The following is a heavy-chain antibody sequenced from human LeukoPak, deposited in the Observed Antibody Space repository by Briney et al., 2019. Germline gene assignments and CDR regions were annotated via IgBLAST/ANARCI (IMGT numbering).Heavy chain of an antibody. Sequence: ASVKVSCKASGYTFTGYYMHWVRQAPGQGLEWMGWINPNSGGTNYAQKFQGWVTMTRDTSISTAYMELSRLRSDDTAVYYCARDPLGLYYYGSGSHSYMDVWGKGTRVTVSS. J-gene: IGHJ6*03. D-gene: IGHD3-10*01. CDR1: GYTFTGYY. CDR2: INPNSGGT. V-gene: IGHV1-2*04. CDR3: ARDPLGLYYYGSGSHSYMDV.